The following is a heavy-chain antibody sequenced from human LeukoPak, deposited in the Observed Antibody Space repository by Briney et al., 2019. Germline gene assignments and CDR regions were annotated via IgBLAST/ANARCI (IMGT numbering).Heavy chain of an antibody. CDR3: GRQGYTASYYFLDF. J-gene: IGHJ4*02. D-gene: IGHD1-26*01. Sequence: SETLSLTCDVSGDFFRNYWWGWVRQPAGKGLEWIGRIYATGSNQFNPSLKSRLTLSMDTSTNQLSLKLTSVTAADTAVYFCGRQGYTASYYFLDFWSQGTLVTVSS. CDR2: IYATGSN. CDR1: GDFFRNYW. V-gene: IGHV4-4*07.